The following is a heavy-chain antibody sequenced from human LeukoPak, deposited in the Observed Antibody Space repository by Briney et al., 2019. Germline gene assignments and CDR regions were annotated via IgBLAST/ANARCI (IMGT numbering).Heavy chain of an antibody. CDR1: GGSTASSSHY. J-gene: IGHJ6*02. D-gene: IGHD5-18*01. CDR3: ARHRIQPPVLMDV. V-gene: IGHV4-39*01. CDR2: MYYTGST. Sequence: PSETLSPTCTVSGGSTASSSHYWGWIRQSPGKGLEWIAIMYYTGSTYYNPPLKSRVSISVDTSRNQFSLKLTSVTAADTAVYYCARHRIQPPVLMDVWGQGTTVTVSS.